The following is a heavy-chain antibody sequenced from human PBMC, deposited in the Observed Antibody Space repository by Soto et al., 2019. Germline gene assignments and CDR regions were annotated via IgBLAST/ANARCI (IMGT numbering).Heavy chain of an antibody. J-gene: IGHJ4*02. CDR2: IIPILGIA. Sequence: SVKVSCKASGGTFSSYTISWVRQAPGQGLEWMGRIIPILGIANYAQKFQGRVTITADKSTSTAYMELSSLRSEDTAVYYCARDGDTAPAFDYWGQGPLVTLSS. V-gene: IGHV1-69*04. D-gene: IGHD5-18*01. CDR1: GGTFSSYT. CDR3: ARDGDTAPAFDY.